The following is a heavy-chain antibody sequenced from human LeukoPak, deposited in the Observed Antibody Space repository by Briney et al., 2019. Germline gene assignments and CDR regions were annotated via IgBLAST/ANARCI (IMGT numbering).Heavy chain of an antibody. V-gene: IGHV1-18*04. D-gene: IGHD1-26*01. CDR3: AREGRSGSYYYYYYMDV. Sequence: ASVTVSFKASGYTFTSYGISWVRQAPGQGLEWMGWISAYNGNTNYAQKLQGRVTMTTDTSTSTAYMELRSLRSDDTAVYYRAREGRSGSYYYYYYMDVWGKGTTVTVSS. J-gene: IGHJ6*03. CDR1: GYTFTSYG. CDR2: ISAYNGNT.